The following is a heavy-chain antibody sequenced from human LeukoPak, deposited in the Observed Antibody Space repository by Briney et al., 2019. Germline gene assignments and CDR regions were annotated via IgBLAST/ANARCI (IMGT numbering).Heavy chain of an antibody. CDR3: AKDFGYDSGTYLEQ. CDR2: IKQDGSEK. D-gene: IGHD3-10*01. V-gene: IGHV3-7*01. Sequence: PGESLRLSCVASGFTFSFYWMSWVRQAPGKGLEWVANIKQDGSEKYFVDSVKGRFTISRDNAKNSLHLQMNSLRAEDTAVYYCAKDFGYDSGTYLEQWGQGTLVTVSS. CDR1: GFTFSFYW. J-gene: IGHJ4*02.